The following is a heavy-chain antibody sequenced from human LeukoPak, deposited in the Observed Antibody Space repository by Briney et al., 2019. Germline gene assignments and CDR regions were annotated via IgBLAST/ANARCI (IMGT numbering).Heavy chain of an antibody. CDR2: ISGSGGST. CDR3: AKEHLYYDSSGYYLVDY. CDR1: GFTFSSYA. V-gene: IGHV3-23*01. Sequence: GGSLRLSCAASGFTFSSYAMSWVRQAPGKGLEWVSAISGSGGSTYYADSVKGRFTISRDNSKNTLYLQMNSLRAEDTAVYYCAKEHLYYDSSGYYLVDYWGQGTLVTVSS. J-gene: IGHJ4*02. D-gene: IGHD3-22*01.